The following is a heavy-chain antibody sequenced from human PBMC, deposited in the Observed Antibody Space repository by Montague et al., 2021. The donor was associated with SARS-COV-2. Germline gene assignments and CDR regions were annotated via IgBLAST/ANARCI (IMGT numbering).Heavy chain of an antibody. J-gene: IGHJ4*02. CDR1: GASISTDNW. CDR2: IYLTGST. V-gene: IGHV4-4*02. CDR3: ARKGRGGSALAF. Sequence: SETLSLTCAVSGASISTDNWCSRLRLPPGKRLEWVGVIYLTGSTKNKSSNKSRVIMSVDKSWNQFSLRLTSVTAADTAVYYCARKGRGGSALAFWGQGTLVTVSS. D-gene: IGHD1-26*01.